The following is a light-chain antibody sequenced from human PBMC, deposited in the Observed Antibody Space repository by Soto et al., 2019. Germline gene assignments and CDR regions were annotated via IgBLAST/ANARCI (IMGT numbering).Light chain of an antibody. J-gene: IGKJ5*01. V-gene: IGKV2-28*01. Sequence: DLVITQSPLSLPVTPGDPASISCRSSQSLLHSNGYDYLDWYLQKPGQSPQLLIYLGSTRASGVPDRFSGSGSGTDFTLKISRVEAEDVGVYYCMKALQSPINFGQGTRLENK. CDR1: QSLLHSNGYDY. CDR3: MKALQSPIN. CDR2: LGS.